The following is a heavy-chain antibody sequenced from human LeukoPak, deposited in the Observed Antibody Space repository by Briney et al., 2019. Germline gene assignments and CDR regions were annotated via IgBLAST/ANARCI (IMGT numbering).Heavy chain of an antibody. D-gene: IGHD3-16*01. Sequence: PGGSLRLSCAASGFTFSSYEMNWVRQAPGKGLEWVSYISSSGSTIYYADSVKGRFTISRDNSKNTLYLQMNSLRAEDTAVYYCAKSRNTWGYYYYYMDVWGKGTTVTISS. CDR3: AKSRNTWGYYYYYMDV. J-gene: IGHJ6*03. CDR2: ISSSGSTI. CDR1: GFTFSSYE. V-gene: IGHV3-48*03.